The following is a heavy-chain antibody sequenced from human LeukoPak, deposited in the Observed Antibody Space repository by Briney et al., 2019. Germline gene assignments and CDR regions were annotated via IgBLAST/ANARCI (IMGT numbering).Heavy chain of an antibody. V-gene: IGHV4-59*08. CDR2: IYYSGST. D-gene: IGHD3-10*01. Sequence: SETLSLTCTVSGGSISSYYWSWIRHPPGKGLEWIGYIYYSGSTNYNPSLKRRVTRSVDTSNNQFSLKLSSVTAADTAVYYCARRGYGSGSFNRYYFDYWGQGTLVTVPS. CDR3: ARRGYGSGSFNRYYFDY. CDR1: GGSISSYY. J-gene: IGHJ4*02.